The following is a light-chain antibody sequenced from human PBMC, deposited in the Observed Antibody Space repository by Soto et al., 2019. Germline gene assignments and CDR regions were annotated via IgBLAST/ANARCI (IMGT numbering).Light chain of an antibody. J-gene: IGLJ2*01. Sequence: QSVLTRPPSVSGAPGQRVTISCTGSSSNIGAGYDVQWYQQVPGTAPKLLIYGNTNRPSGVPDRFSGSKSGSSASLAITGLQAEDEADYYCQSYDRSLSGLVFGGGTKLTVL. CDR2: GNT. V-gene: IGLV1-40*01. CDR1: SSNIGAGYD. CDR3: QSYDRSLSGLV.